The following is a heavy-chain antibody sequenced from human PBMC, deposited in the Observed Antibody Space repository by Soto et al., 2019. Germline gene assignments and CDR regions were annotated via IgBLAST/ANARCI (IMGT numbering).Heavy chain of an antibody. CDR1: GGSISRSC. CDR2: IYFSGST. J-gene: IGHJ6*02. D-gene: IGHD6-19*01. CDR3: SRVGGYSSGWAHYYYYGMDV. Sequence: SETLSLTCTVSGGSISRSCWNWIRQPPGTGLGWIWYIYFSGSTNYNPSLKSRVPITVYTSKNQFPLTLSSVTVADTAAYYCSRVGGYSSGWAHYYYYGMDVWGQGTTVTVSS. V-gene: IGHV4-59*01.